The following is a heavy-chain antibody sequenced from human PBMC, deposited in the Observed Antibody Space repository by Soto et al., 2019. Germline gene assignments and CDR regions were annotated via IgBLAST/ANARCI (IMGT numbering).Heavy chain of an antibody. CDR2: ISYDGSNK. CDR1: GFTFSSYG. J-gene: IGHJ6*02. CDR3: AKDLSLSGRYFDCLPDV. V-gene: IGHV3-30*18. D-gene: IGHD3-9*01. Sequence: QVQLVESGGGVVQPGRSPRLSCAAPGFTFSSYGMHWVRQAPGKGLEWVAVISYDGSNKYYAKSVKGRFTISRDNSKNTLYLQRYSLRAEDTAVYYCAKDLSLSGRYFDCLPDVWGQGTTVTVSS.